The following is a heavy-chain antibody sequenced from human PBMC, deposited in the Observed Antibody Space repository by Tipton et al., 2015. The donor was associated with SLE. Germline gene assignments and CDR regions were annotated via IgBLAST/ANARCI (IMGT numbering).Heavy chain of an antibody. CDR1: GYSFTVYY. J-gene: IGHJ4*02. CDR3: AREAESYDNSGTFDY. D-gene: IGHD3-22*01. V-gene: IGHV1-2*02. CDR2: INPNSGGT. Sequence: QSGAEVKKPGASVKVSCKASGYSFTVYYFHWVRQAPGQGLEWMGWINPNSGGTNYAQKFQGMVTMTRDTSISTAYMELSRLRSDDTAVYYCAREAESYDNSGTFDYWGQGTLVTFSS.